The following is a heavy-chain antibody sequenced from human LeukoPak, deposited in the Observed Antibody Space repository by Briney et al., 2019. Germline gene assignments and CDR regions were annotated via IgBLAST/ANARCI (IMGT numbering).Heavy chain of an antibody. CDR2: IYHIGST. Sequence: SETLSLTCTVSNGSISTGAYHWSWIRQHPGKGLEWFGYIYHIGSTSYNPSLRSRATISLDTSKNQFSLKLSSVTAADTAVYYCARTEGYYDSSDYYHNWFDPWGQGTLVTVSS. CDR1: NGSISTGAYH. J-gene: IGHJ5*02. CDR3: ARTEGYYDSSDYYHNWFDP. V-gene: IGHV4-31*03. D-gene: IGHD3-22*01.